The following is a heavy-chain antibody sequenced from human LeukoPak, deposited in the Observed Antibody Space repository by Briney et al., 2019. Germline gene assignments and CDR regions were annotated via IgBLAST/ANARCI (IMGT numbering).Heavy chain of an antibody. Sequence: SETLSLTCTVSGGSISSGGYYWSWIRQHPGKGLEWIGYIYYSGSTYYNPSLKSRVTISVDTSKNQFSLKLSSVTAADTAVYYCARGYHGHYYDSSGSIDYWGQGTRVTVSS. D-gene: IGHD3-22*01. CDR1: GGSISSGGYY. V-gene: IGHV4-31*03. CDR3: ARGYHGHYYDSSGSIDY. J-gene: IGHJ4*02. CDR2: IYYSGST.